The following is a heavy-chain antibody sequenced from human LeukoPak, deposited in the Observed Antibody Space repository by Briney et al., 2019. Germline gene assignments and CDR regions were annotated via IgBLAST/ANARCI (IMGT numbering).Heavy chain of an antibody. V-gene: IGHV1-46*01. J-gene: IGHJ4*02. Sequence: ASVKVSCKESGYTFTSYYMHWVRQAPGQGLEWMGIINPSGGSTSYAQKFQGRVTMSRDTSTSTVYMELSSLRSEDTAVYYCARDESSSSNSYYFDYWGQGTLVTVSS. CDR2: INPSGGST. D-gene: IGHD6-13*01. CDR3: ARDESSSSNSYYFDY. CDR1: GYTFTSYY.